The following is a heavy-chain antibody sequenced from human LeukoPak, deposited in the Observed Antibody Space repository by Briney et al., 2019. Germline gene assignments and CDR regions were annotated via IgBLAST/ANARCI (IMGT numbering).Heavy chain of an antibody. CDR1: GYTFTSYY. CDR3: ARGVHVRVYDSNPHYGHY. J-gene: IGHJ4*02. V-gene: IGHV1-46*01. CDR2: INPRTGST. Sequence: ASVKVSCKASGYTFTSYYIFWVRQAPGQGPEWMGIINPRTGSTSYSQKFQGRVTMTRDMSTSTVYMELSSLRSEDTALYYCARGVHVRVYDSNPHYGHYWGQGTLVTVSS. D-gene: IGHD3-22*01.